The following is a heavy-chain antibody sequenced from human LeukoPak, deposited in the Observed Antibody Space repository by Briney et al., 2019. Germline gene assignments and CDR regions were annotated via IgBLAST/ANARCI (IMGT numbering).Heavy chain of an antibody. CDR3: ARGRSSGFDY. CDR2: INSDASST. V-gene: IGHV3-74*01. CDR1: GFAFSNYW. Sequence: GGSLRLSCAASGFAFSNYWMHWVRQAPGKGLVWVSRINSDASSTSYADSVKGRFTISRDNAKNTLYVQMNSLRAEDTAVYYCARGRSSGFDYWGQGTLVTVSS. J-gene: IGHJ4*02. D-gene: IGHD6-19*01.